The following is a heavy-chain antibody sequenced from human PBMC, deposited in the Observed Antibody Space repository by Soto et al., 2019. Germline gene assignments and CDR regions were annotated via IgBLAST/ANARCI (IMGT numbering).Heavy chain of an antibody. CDR1: GGSVRAADW. D-gene: IGHD2-8*02. V-gene: IGHV4-4*02. J-gene: IGHJ5*01. CDR3: ARVRQDCSGKNWYFDP. Sequence: AETLSGTCTLSGGSVRAADWWNWVRQSPDKGLGWIAEVHISGHSNYNTSLRSRVSVSIDSSKNQFYLNLNSVTAADTAIYYRARVRQDCSGKNWYFDPWGQGAQVTVSS. CDR2: VHISGHS.